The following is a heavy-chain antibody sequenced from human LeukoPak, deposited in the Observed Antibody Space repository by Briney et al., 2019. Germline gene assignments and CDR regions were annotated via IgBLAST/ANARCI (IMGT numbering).Heavy chain of an antibody. Sequence: QPGASLRLSCAASGFSFSSYWMSWVRQVPGKGPEWVANIKPDGSEKYYVDSVKGRFMVSRDNAKNSLYLQMNSLRAEDTAMYYCAEGSNYGDSSFWGQGTLVPVSS. J-gene: IGHJ4*02. CDR3: AEGSNYGDSSF. CDR1: GFSFSSYW. D-gene: IGHD4-17*01. V-gene: IGHV3-7*01. CDR2: IKPDGSEK.